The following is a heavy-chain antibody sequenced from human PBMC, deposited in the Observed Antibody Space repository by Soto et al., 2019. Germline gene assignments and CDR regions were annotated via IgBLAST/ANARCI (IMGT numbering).Heavy chain of an antibody. D-gene: IGHD2-15*01. Sequence: QVQLVQSGAEVKKPGSSVKVSCKASGGTFSSYTISWVRQAPGQGLEWMGRIIPILGIANYAQKFQGRVTITAEKSTSTAYMELSSLRSEGTGVYYCATRGYCSGGSCYYFYYWGQGNLVTGSS. CDR1: GGTFSSYT. CDR3: ATRGYCSGGSCYYFYY. V-gene: IGHV1-69*02. J-gene: IGHJ4*02. CDR2: IIPILGIA.